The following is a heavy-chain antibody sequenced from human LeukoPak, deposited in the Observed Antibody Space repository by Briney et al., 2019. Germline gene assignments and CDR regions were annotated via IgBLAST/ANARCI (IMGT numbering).Heavy chain of an antibody. CDR1: GYTFTGYY. CDR2: ISAFNGET. D-gene: IGHD3-16*02. Sequence: ASVKVSCKASGYTFTGYYMHWVRQAPGQGLEWMGWISAFNGETHYAQNLQGRVTMTTDRSTSTAYMELRSLRFDDTAVYYCARDPSNTSGRYTYFDYWGQGTLVTVSS. V-gene: IGHV1-18*04. J-gene: IGHJ4*02. CDR3: ARDPSNTSGRYTYFDY.